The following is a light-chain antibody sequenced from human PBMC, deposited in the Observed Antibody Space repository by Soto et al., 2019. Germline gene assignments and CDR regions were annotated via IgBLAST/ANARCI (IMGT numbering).Light chain of an antibody. J-gene: IGLJ1*01. CDR3: YSYAGNSYV. CDR2: DVS. V-gene: IGLV2-11*01. CDR1: SSDVGTYNY. Sequence: ALTHPRSVSGSPGQSVTISCTGTSSDVGTYNYVSWYQQHPGKAPKVMLYDVSRRPSGVPDRFSGSKSGNTASLTISGLQPDDEADYYCYSYAGNSYVFGTGTKVTVL.